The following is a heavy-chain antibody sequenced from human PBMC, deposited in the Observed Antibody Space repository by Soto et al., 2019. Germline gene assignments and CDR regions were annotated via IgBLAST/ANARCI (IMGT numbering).Heavy chain of an antibody. CDR1: GGTFSSYA. V-gene: IGHV1-69*13. CDR2: IIPIFGTA. Sequence: ASVKVSCKASGGTFSSYAISWVRQAPGQGLEWMGGIIPIFGTANYAQKFQGRVTITADESTSTAYMELSSLRSEDTAVYYCASWIRARGVFVYWGQGTLVTVSS. D-gene: IGHD5-18*01. J-gene: IGHJ4*02. CDR3: ASWIRARGVFVY.